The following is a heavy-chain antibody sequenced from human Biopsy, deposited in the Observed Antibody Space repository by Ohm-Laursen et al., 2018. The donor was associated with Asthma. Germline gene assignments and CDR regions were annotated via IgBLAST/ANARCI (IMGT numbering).Heavy chain of an antibody. J-gene: IGHJ1*01. D-gene: IGHD3-3*02. V-gene: IGHV3-7*01. CDR2: IKHDGSEN. Sequence: GSLRLSCTASGFTFGDYWMSWVRQVPGRGLEWVANIKHDGSENNHVDSLKGRFTISRDNAKNSLYLQMNSLRAEDTAVYYCARTFHFWSPYHAEHYRLWGQGTLVTVSS. CDR1: GFTFGDYW. CDR3: ARTFHFWSPYHAEHYRL.